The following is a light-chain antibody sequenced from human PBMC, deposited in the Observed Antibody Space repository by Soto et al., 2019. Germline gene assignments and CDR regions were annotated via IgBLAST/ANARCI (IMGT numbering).Light chain of an antibody. Sequence: TISCTGSSSNIGAGYDVHWYQQLPGTAPKLLIYANNNRPSGVPDRFSGSKSVTSASLAITGLQAEDEADYYCQSYDSSLSGSRVFGTGTKSPS. CDR1: SSNIGAGYD. J-gene: IGLJ1*01. V-gene: IGLV1-40*01. CDR3: QSYDSSLSGSRV. CDR2: ANN.